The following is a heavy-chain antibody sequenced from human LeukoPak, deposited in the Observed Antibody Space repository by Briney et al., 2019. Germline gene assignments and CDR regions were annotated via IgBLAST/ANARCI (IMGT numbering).Heavy chain of an antibody. D-gene: IGHD3-22*01. CDR2: IYYSGST. Sequence: SETLSLTCTVSGGSISSSSYYWGWIRQPPGKGLEWIGSIYYSGSTYYNPSLKSRVTISVDTSKNQFSLKLSSVTAADTAVYYCARVSSGYPSYYFDYWGQGTLVTVSS. V-gene: IGHV4-39*07. J-gene: IGHJ4*02. CDR1: GGSISSSSYY. CDR3: ARVSSGYPSYYFDY.